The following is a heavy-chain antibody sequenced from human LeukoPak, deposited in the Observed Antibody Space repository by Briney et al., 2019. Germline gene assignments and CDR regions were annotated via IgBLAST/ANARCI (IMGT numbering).Heavy chain of an antibody. CDR1: GYIFTGYY. CDR3: ARGHYDFWSGYYPNFDY. CDR2: INPNSGGT. V-gene: IGHV1-2*02. Sequence: ASVKVSCKASGYIFTGYYMHWVRQAPGQGLEWMGWINPNSGGTNHAQKFQGRVTMTRDTSISTAYMELSRLRSDDTAVYYCARGHYDFWSGYYPNFDYWGQGTLVTVSS. D-gene: IGHD3-3*01. J-gene: IGHJ4*02.